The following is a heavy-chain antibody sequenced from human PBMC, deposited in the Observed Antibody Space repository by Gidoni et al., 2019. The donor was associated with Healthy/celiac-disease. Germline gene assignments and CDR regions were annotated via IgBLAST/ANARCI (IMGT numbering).Heavy chain of an antibody. V-gene: IGHV3-30-3*01. CDR1: GFTFRSYA. J-gene: IGHJ4*02. CDR2: ISYDGSNK. CDR3: ASIAVAGTSFDY. D-gene: IGHD6-19*01. Sequence: QVQLVESGGGVVQPGRSLRLSCAASGFTFRSYAMHWVRQAPGKGLEWVAVISYDGSNKYYADSVKGRFTISRDNSKNTLYLQMNSLRAEDTAVYYCASIAVAGTSFDYWGQGTLVTVSS.